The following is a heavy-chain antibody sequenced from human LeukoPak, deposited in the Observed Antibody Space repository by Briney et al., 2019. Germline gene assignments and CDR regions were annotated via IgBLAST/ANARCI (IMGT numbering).Heavy chain of an antibody. CDR3: ARDLGDIVVVPAAMPFDY. CDR2: IWYDGSNK. CDR1: GFTFSSYG. D-gene: IGHD2-2*01. Sequence: GGSLRLSCAASGFTFSSYGMHWVRQAPGKGLEWVAVIWYDGSNKYYADSVKGRFTISRDNSKNTLYLQMNSLRAEDTAVHYCARDLGDIVVVPAAMPFDYWGQGTLVTVSS. J-gene: IGHJ4*02. V-gene: IGHV3-33*01.